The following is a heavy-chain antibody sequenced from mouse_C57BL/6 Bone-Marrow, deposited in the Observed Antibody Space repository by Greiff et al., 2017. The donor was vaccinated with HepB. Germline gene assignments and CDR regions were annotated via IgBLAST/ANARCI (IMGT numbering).Heavy chain of an antibody. D-gene: IGHD2-4*01. J-gene: IGHJ3*01. CDR3: APYDYDGGWAY. CDR1: GFNIKNPY. V-gene: IGHV14-3*01. CDR2: IDPANGNT. Sequence: VQLQQSVAELVRPGASVKLSCTASGFNIKNPYMHWVKQRPEQGLEWIGRIDPANGNTKYAPKFQGKATITADTSSNTAYLQLSSLTSEDTAIYYCAPYDYDGGWAYWGQGTLVTVSA.